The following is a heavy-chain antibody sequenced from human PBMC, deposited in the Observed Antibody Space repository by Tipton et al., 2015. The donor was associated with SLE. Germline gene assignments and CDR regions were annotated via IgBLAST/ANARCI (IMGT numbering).Heavy chain of an antibody. V-gene: IGHV4-59*11. CDR3: ARSSGWAY. CDR1: GGSISSHY. J-gene: IGHJ4*02. CDR2: IYYSGST. D-gene: IGHD6-19*01. Sequence: TLSLTCTVSGGSISSHYWSWIRQPPGKGLEWIGYIYYSGSTYYNPSLKSRVTISVDTSKNQFSLKLSSVTAADTAVYYCARSSGWAYWGQGTLVTVSS.